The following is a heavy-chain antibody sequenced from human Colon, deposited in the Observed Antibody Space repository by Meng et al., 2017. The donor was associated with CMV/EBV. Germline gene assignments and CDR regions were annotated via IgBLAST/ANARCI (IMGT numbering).Heavy chain of an antibody. CDR3: AKAPIWVAVAGVLDS. CDR2: ISASAFRT. CDR1: GFTFSSYA. V-gene: IGHV3-23*01. Sequence: GESLKISCAASGFTFSSYAMSWVRQAPGKGPEWVSSISASAFRTSYADSVRGRFTISRDNSKNTLYLQMDILRAEDTAVYYCAKAPIWVAVAGVLDSWGQGTLVTVSS. J-gene: IGHJ4*02. D-gene: IGHD6-19*01.